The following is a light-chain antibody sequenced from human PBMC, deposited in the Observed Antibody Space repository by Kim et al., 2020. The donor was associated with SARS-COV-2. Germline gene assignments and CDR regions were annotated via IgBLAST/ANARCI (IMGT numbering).Light chain of an antibody. J-gene: IGLJ3*02. CDR3: QSADSSDSYGV. Sequence: SYELTQPPSVSVSPGQTARITCSGDALTKLYSYLYQQKPGQAPVMVKYKDTERPSGIPERFSGSTSGTTVTLTISGVQPEDEADYYCQSADSSDSYGVFG. CDR1: ALTKLY. CDR2: KDT. V-gene: IGLV3-25*03.